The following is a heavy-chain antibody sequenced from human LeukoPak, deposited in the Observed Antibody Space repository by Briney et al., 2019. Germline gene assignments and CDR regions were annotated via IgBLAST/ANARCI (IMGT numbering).Heavy chain of an antibody. Sequence: SETLSLTCTVAGGSISSYYWSWIRQPPGKGLEWIGYIDYSGSTNYNPSLKSRVTISVDTSTNQFSLKLSSVTAADTAVYYCASVRYSSSWYLSDAFDIWGQGTMVTVSS. CDR2: IDYSGST. J-gene: IGHJ3*02. CDR3: ASVRYSSSWYLSDAFDI. CDR1: GGSISSYY. V-gene: IGHV4-59*01. D-gene: IGHD6-13*01.